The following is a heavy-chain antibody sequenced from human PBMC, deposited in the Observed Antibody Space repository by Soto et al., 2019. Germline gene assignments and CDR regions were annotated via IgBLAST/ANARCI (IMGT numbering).Heavy chain of an antibody. D-gene: IGHD3-22*01. CDR2: INPNSGGT. CDR1: GYTFTCYY. CDR3: ARSGTPSTYYYDSTPPDY. Sequence: GASVKVSCKASGYTFTCYYMHWVRQAPGQGLEWMGWINPNSGGTNYAQKFQGWVTMTRDTSISTAYMELSRLRSDDTAVYYCARSGTPSTYYYDSTPPDYCGQGTLVTLSS. V-gene: IGHV1-2*04. J-gene: IGHJ4*02.